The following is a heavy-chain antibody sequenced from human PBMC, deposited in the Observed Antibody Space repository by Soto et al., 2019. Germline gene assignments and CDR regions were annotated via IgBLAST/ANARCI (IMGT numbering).Heavy chain of an antibody. V-gene: IGHV3-33*01. J-gene: IGHJ4*02. CDR1: GFTFSSHN. CDR2: IWFDGSKE. D-gene: IGHD6-13*01. CDR3: ARELAIAATGECYFDN. Sequence: QPGGSLRLSCAASGFTFSSHNMHWVRQAPGKGLEWVAVIWFDGSKEYQADSVKGRFTISRDTSMNTVNLQMNSLTVEDTAVYYCARELAIAATGECYFDNWGQGTLVTVSS.